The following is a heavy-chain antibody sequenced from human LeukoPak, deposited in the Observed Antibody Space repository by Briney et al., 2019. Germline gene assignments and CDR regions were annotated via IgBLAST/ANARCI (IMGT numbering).Heavy chain of an antibody. J-gene: IGHJ5*02. Sequence: SQTLSLTCTVSGGSISSGGYYWSWIRQHPGKGLEWIGYIYYSGSTYYNPSLKSRVTISVDTSKNQFSLKLSSVTAADTAVYYCARGSVTARYENWFDPWGQGTLVTVSS. CDR1: GGSISSGGYY. CDR2: IYYSGST. CDR3: ARGSVTARYENWFDP. D-gene: IGHD4-11*01. V-gene: IGHV4-31*03.